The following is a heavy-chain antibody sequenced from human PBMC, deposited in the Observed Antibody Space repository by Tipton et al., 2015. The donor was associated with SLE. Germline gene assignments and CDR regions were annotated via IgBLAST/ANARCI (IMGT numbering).Heavy chain of an antibody. D-gene: IGHD2-2*01. CDR2: ISSSSSTI. Sequence: SLRLSCAASGFTFSSYSMNWVRQAPGKGLEWVSYISSSSSTIYYADSGKGRFTISRDNAKNSLYLQMNSLRAEDTAVYYSASLVVVPAATGDYWGQGTLVTVSS. CDR1: GFTFSSYS. J-gene: IGHJ4*02. CDR3: ASLVVVPAATGDY. V-gene: IGHV3-48*01.